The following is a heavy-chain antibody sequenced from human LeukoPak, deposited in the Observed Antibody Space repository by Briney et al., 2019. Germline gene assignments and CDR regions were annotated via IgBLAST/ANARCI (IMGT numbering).Heavy chain of an antibody. CDR1: GYTFTSYA. J-gene: IGHJ2*01. CDR3: ARLQKGADYYDTWYFDL. D-gene: IGHD3-22*01. Sequence: ASVKVSCKASGYTFTSYAMNWVRQAPGQGLEWMGWINTNTGNPTYAQGFTGRFVFSLDTSVSTAYLQISSLKAEDTALYYCARLQKGADYYDTWYFDLWGRGTLVTVSS. V-gene: IGHV7-4-1*02. CDR2: INTNTGNP.